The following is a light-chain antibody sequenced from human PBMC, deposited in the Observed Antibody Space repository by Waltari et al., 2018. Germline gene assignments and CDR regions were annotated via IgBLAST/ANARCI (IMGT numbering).Light chain of an antibody. J-gene: IGKJ2*03. CDR1: QRLVHSNGNTY. V-gene: IGKV2-30*02. CDR3: GQGTHWPYS. CDR2: GVS. Sequence: DVVLTQSPLSLPIPPGQPASISCRSSQRLVHSNGNTYLSWFHQKPGQPPRLLIYGVSTRDSGVPDRFTGSGAGTDFTLKISRVEAEDVGVYYCGQGTHWPYSFGQGTKVEIK.